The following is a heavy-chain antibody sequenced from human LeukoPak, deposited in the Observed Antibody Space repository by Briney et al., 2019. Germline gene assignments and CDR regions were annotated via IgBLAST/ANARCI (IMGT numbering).Heavy chain of an antibody. Sequence: PGTSLRLSCAASGFTFSAYGFHWVRQAPGKGLEWVAVIWYDGSRTYYVDSVKGRFTISRDDSKYTLYLQMSSLRAEDTAVYYCARDLCSTSSCYDYWGQGTLVTVSS. J-gene: IGHJ4*02. CDR2: IWYDGSRT. V-gene: IGHV3-33*01. D-gene: IGHD2-15*01. CDR1: GFTFSAYG. CDR3: ARDLCSTSSCYDY.